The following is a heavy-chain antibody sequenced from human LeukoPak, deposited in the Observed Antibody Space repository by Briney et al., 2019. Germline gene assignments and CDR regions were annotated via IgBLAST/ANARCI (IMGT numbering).Heavy chain of an antibody. V-gene: IGHV4-31*03. Sequence: PSETLSLTCTVSGGSVSSGAYYWSWIRQHPGKGLEWIGYIYYSGSTYYNPSLKSRVTISVDTSKNQFSLKLSSVTAADTAVYYCAKGRGVIPTDYWGQGTLVTVSS. CDR2: IYYSGST. CDR3: AKGRGVIPTDY. J-gene: IGHJ4*02. CDR1: GGSVSSGAYY. D-gene: IGHD3-10*01.